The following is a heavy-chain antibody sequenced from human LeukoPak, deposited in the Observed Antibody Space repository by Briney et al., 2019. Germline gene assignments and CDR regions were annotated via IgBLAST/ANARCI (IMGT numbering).Heavy chain of an antibody. J-gene: IGHJ4*02. CDR2: IIPIFGTA. Sequence: SVKVSCKASGGTFSSYAISWVRQAPGQGLEWMGGIIPIFGTANYAQKFQGRVTITTDESTSTAYVELSSLRSEDTAVYYCALHSSGYSDFDYWGQGTLVTVSS. D-gene: IGHD3-22*01. CDR3: ALHSSGYSDFDY. V-gene: IGHV1-69*05. CDR1: GGTFSSYA.